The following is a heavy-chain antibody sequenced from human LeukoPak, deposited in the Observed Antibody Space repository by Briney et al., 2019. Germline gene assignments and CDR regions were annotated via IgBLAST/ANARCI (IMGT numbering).Heavy chain of an antibody. CDR1: GDSISDDY. D-gene: IGHD1-14*01. Sequence: SETLSLTCTVSGDSISDDYWSWLRQPPGKGLEWIGSIYYSGTTYYNPSLKSRVTISVDTSKKQFSLKLRSVTAADTAVYYCARHEWGITNAFDIWGQGTMVTASS. CDR3: ARHEWGITNAFDI. J-gene: IGHJ3*02. CDR2: IYYSGTT. V-gene: IGHV4-59*04.